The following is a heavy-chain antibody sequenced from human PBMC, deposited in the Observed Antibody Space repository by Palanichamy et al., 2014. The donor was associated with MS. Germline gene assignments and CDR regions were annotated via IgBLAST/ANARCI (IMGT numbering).Heavy chain of an antibody. V-gene: IGHV3-53*02. Sequence: EVQLVETGGGLIQPGGSLRLSCAASGFTVSSNYMSWVRQAPGKGLEWVSVIYSGGSTYYADSVKGRFTISRDNSKNTLYLQMNSLRAEDTAVYYCAVAAAGTSSPAYWGQGTLVTVSS. D-gene: IGHD6-13*01. J-gene: IGHJ4*02. CDR3: AVAAAGTSSPAY. CDR1: GFTVSSNY. CDR2: IYSGGST.